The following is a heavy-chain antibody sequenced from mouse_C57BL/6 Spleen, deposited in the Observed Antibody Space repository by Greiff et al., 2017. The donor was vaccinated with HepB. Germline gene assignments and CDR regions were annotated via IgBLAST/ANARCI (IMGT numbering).Heavy chain of an antibody. J-gene: IGHJ4*01. V-gene: IGHV1-80*01. D-gene: IGHD2-1*01. CDR1: GYAFSSYW. Sequence: QVQLQQSGAELVKPGASVKISCKASGYAFSSYWMNWVKQRPGKGLEWIGQIYPGDGDTNYNGKFKGKATLTADKSPSTAYMQLSSLTSEDSAVYFCARKGNYYGIYAMDYWGQGTSVTVSS. CDR3: ARKGNYYGIYAMDY. CDR2: IYPGDGDT.